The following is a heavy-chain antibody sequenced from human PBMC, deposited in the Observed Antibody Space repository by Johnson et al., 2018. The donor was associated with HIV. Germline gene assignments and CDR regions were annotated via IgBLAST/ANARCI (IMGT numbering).Heavy chain of an antibody. CDR1: GFTFSSYG. V-gene: IGHV3-30*18. CDR3: AKDERQLGGWSHAFDI. CDR2: ISHDGSDK. J-gene: IGHJ3*02. D-gene: IGHD3-16*01. Sequence: QVQLVESGGGVVQPGRSLRLSCAASGFTFSSYGMHWVRQAPGKGLEWVAVISHDGSDKYYADSVKGRFTISRDNSKNTLYLQMNSPRGEDTAVYYCAKDERQLGGWSHAFDIWGQGTMVTVSS.